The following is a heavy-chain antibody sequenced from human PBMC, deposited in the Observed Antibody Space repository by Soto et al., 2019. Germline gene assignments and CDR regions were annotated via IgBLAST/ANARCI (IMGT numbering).Heavy chain of an antibody. V-gene: IGHV3-30*18. J-gene: IGHJ4*02. Sequence: PGGSLRLSCAASGFTFSSYGMHWVRQAPGKGLEWVAIISYDGSYKYYADSVKGRFTISRDNSKNTLYLQMNSLRAEDTAVYYCAKVLSAYSSSSGFDYWGQGALVTV. CDR3: AKVLSAYSSSSGFDY. D-gene: IGHD6-6*01. CDR1: GFTFSSYG. CDR2: ISYDGSYK.